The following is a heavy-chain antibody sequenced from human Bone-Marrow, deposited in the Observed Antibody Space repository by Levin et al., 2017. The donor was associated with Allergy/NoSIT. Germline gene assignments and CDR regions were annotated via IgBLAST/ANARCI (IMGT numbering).Heavy chain of an antibody. J-gene: IGHJ4*02. Sequence: GESLKISCAASGFTFSNAWMSWVRQAPGKGLEWVGRIKSKTDGGTTDYAAPVKGRFTISRDDSKNTLYLQMNSLKTEDTAVYYCTTDQWKTTDYWGQGTLVTVSS. CDR2: IKSKTDGGTT. CDR3: TTDQWKTTDY. V-gene: IGHV3-15*01. CDR1: GFTFSNAW. D-gene: IGHD6-19*01.